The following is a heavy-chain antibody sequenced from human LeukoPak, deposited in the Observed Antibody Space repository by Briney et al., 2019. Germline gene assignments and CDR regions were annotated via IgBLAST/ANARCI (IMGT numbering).Heavy chain of an antibody. D-gene: IGHD5-24*01. Sequence: PGGPLRLSCAASGFMFSDYSMNGVREAPGEGLEWISYIGISSGNTNYADSVKRRFTISGDKAKNSLYLQMNSLRVEDTAVYYCARDYKYAFDNWGQGTLVTVSS. V-gene: IGHV3-48*01. CDR3: ARDYKYAFDN. CDR1: GFMFSDYS. J-gene: IGHJ4*02. CDR2: IGISSGNT.